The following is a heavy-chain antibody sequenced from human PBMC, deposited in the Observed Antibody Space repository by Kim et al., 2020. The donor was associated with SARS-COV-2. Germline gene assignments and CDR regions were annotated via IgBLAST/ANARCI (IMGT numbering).Heavy chain of an antibody. D-gene: IGHD2-2*01. J-gene: IGHJ6*02. V-gene: IGHV3-64D*09. CDR3: VKEEVVVVPAAIVMDV. Sequence: VKGRFTISRDNSKNTLYLQMSSLRAEDTAVYYCVKEEVVVVPAAIVMDVWGQGTTVTVSS.